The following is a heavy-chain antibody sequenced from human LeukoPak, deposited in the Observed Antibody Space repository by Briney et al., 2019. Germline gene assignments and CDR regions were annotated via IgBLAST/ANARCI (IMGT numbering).Heavy chain of an antibody. CDR3: ATVYMDV. CDR1: GLTLSTYG. Sequence: GGSLRLSCAASGLTLSTYGMSWVRQAPGKGLEWVSYISSSSGTIYYADSVKGRFTVSRDNARNSLYLQMDSLRDEDTAVYYCATVYMDVWGQGTTVTVSS. J-gene: IGHJ6*02. V-gene: IGHV3-48*02. CDR2: ISSSSGTI.